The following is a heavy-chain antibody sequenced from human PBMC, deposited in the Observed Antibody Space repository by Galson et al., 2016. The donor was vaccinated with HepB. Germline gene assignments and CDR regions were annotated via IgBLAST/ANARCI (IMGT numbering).Heavy chain of an antibody. CDR2: IHFRGRT. CDR3: ARLTTIVARLD. CDR1: GGSITGDPYF. J-gene: IGHJ1*01. D-gene: IGHD5-12*01. Sequence: TLSLTCSVSGGSITGDPYFWTWIRQQPGESLEWIGFIHFRGRTDYNPSLKSRSTISIDSSKKQFSLKLTSVTAADTAVYYCARLTTIVARLDWGQGTLVTVSS. V-gene: IGHV4-31*03.